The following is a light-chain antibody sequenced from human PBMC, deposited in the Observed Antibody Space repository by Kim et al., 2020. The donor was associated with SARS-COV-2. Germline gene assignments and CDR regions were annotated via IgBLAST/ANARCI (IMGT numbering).Light chain of an antibody. Sequence: GHSITLSCTGTSKDVGSYDIVSWYEQLPGRAPKLFLYEVTKRPSGISSRFSGSKSGNTASLSISGLQTEDEADYSCCSYAGSGTWVFGGGTKLTVL. J-gene: IGLJ2*01. CDR1: SKDVGSYDI. CDR2: EVT. CDR3: CSYAGSGTWV. V-gene: IGLV2-23*02.